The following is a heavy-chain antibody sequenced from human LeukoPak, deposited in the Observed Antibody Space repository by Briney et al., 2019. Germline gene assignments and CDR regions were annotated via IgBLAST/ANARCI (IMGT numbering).Heavy chain of an antibody. CDR2: INHSGST. D-gene: IGHD3-16*01. CDR1: GGSFSGYY. J-gene: IGHJ4*02. Sequence: PSETLSLTCAVYGGSFSGYYWSWIRQPPGKGLEWIGEINHSGSTNYNPSLKSRVTISVDTSKNQFSLKLSSVTAADTAVYYCARGGGSFHYWGQGTLVTVSS. V-gene: IGHV4-34*01. CDR3: ARGGGSFHY.